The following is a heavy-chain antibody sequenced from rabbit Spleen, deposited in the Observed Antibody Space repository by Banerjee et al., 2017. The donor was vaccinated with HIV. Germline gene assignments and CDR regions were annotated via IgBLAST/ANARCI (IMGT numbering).Heavy chain of an antibody. D-gene: IGHD1-1*01. V-gene: IGHV1S40*01. CDR2: IYGGSGSA. J-gene: IGHJ2*01. CDR1: GFSFSNSDY. CDR3: ARNYVNAFDP. Sequence: QSLEESGGDLVKPGASLTLTCTASGFSFSNSDYMCWVRQAPGKGLEWIGCIYGGSGSAYYASWAKGRFTISKTSSTTVTLQMTSLTAADTATYFCARNYVNAFDPWGQGTLVTV.